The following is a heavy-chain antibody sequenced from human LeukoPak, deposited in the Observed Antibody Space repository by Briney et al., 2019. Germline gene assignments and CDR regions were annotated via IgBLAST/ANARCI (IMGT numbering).Heavy chain of an antibody. CDR3: ARGGGYSYGNDY. CDR1: GGSISSYY. CDR2: IYYSGST. D-gene: IGHD5-18*01. V-gene: IGHV4-59*01. Sequence: SETLSLTCTVSGGSISSYYWSWIRQPPGKGLEWSGYIYYSGSTNYNPPLKSRVPISVDTSKNQFSLKLSSVTAADTAVYSCARGGGYSYGNDYWGQGTLVTVSS. J-gene: IGHJ4*02.